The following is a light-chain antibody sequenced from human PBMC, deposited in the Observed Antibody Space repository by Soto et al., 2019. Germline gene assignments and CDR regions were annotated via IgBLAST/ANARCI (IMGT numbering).Light chain of an antibody. CDR2: DVS. Sequence: QSVLTQPASVSGSPGQSITISCTGTSSDVGGYNYVSWYQQHQGKAPKLMIYDVSNRPSGVSNRFSGSKSGNTASLTISGLQAEDEADYYCSSYTSSSTLGGVVFGGGNKLTVL. V-gene: IGLV2-14*01. J-gene: IGLJ2*01. CDR3: SSYTSSSTLGGVV. CDR1: SSDVGGYNY.